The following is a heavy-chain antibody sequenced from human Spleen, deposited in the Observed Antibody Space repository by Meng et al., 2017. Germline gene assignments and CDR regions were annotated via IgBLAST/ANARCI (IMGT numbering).Heavy chain of an antibody. J-gene: IGHJ4*02. V-gene: IGHV4-34*01. Sequence: SEPLSLTCGVYGGALNNHYWSWIRQPPGKGLEWIGEINHSGSTNYNPSLESRATISVDTSQNNLSLKLSSVTAADSAVYYCARGPTTMAHDFDYWGQGTLVTVSS. CDR1: GGALNNHY. CDR3: ARGPTTMAHDFDY. D-gene: IGHD4-11*01. CDR2: INHSGST.